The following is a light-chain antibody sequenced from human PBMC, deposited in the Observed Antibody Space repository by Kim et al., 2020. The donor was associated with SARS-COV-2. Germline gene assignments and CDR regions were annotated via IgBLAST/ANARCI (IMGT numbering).Light chain of an antibody. CDR1: SGHSNYA. CDR2: VKSDGGH. J-gene: IGLJ2*01. V-gene: IGLV4-69*01. Sequence: GASVKLTCTLTSGHSNYAIAWHQQRPEKGPRYLMKVKSDGGHTRGDGIPDRFSASSSEAERYLTIANLRSEDEADYYCQTWGTGMVFGGGTKLTVL. CDR3: QTWGTGMV.